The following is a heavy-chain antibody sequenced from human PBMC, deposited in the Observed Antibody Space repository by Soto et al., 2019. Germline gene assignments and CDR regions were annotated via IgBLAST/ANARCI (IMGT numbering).Heavy chain of an antibody. Sequence: SVKVSCKASGYTFTTYGITWVRQAPGQGLEWMGWISAYDGSTNYAQKLQGRVSMTTDSSTSTAYMDLRSLRSDDTAVYYCARDLDPSGSYYTDYWGPGTLVTVSS. CDR3: ARDLDPSGSYYTDY. D-gene: IGHD3-10*01. J-gene: IGHJ4*02. CDR2: ISAYDGST. V-gene: IGHV1-18*04. CDR1: GYTFTTYG.